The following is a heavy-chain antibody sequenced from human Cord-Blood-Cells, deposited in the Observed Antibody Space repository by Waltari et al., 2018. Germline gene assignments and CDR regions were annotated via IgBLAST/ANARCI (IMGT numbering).Heavy chain of an antibody. CDR3: ARVFSGSFDY. CDR1: GGSISSSSYY. D-gene: IGHD1-26*01. Sequence: QLQLQESGPGLVKPSETLSLTCPVPGGSISSSSYYWGWIRQPPGKGLEWIGSIYYSGSTYYNPSLKSRVTISVDTSKNQFSLKLSSVTAADTAVYYCARVFSGSFDYWGQGTLVTVSS. CDR2: IYYSGST. V-gene: IGHV4-39*01. J-gene: IGHJ4*02.